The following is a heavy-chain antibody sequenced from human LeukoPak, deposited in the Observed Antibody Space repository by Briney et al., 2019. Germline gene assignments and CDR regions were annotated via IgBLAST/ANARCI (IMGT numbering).Heavy chain of an antibody. D-gene: IGHD5-12*01. CDR1: GGSISSYY. V-gene: IGHV4-4*09. CDR2: IYASGST. CDR3: ARRAKMLAGGYFDY. J-gene: IGHJ4*02. Sequence: KASETLSLTCTVSGGSISSYYWSWIRQPPGKGLEWIGYIYASGSTTYNPSLKSRVTISIDTSKNQFSLKLSSVTAADTAVYYCARRAKMLAGGYFDYWGQGTLVSVSS.